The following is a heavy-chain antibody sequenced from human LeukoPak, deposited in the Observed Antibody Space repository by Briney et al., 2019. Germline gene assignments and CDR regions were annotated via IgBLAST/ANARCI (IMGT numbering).Heavy chain of an antibody. CDR1: GFTFSNAW. J-gene: IGHJ4*02. CDR3: TTDPALIVGATLTFDY. CDR2: IKSKTEGGTT. V-gene: IGHV3-15*01. D-gene: IGHD1-26*01. Sequence: GGSLRLSCAASGFTFSNAWMSWVRQTAGKGLEWLGRIKSKTEGGTTDYAAPVKDRFTISRDDSKDTLYLQMSSLEPEDTAVYYCTTDPALIVGATLTFDYWGQGTMVTVSS.